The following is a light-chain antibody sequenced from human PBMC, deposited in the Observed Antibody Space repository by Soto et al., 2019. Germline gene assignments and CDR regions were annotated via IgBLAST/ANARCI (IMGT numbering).Light chain of an antibody. CDR2: GAS. Sequence: EIVITQTPYTLSVSPGERARLSCRASQSISSNLAWYQQKPGQAPRLVIFGASTRATGIPARFSGSGSGTEFTLTISSLQSEDFAVYYCHQYNNWPPITFGQGTRLEIK. V-gene: IGKV3-15*01. CDR1: QSISSN. J-gene: IGKJ5*01. CDR3: HQYNNWPPIT.